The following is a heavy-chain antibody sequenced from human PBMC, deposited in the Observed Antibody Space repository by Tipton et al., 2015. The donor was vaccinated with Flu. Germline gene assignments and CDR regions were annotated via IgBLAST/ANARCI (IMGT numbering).Heavy chain of an antibody. D-gene: IGHD3-22*01. CDR3: AGNNYYDSSGYYYSLDY. V-gene: IGHV4-38-2*02. J-gene: IGHJ4*02. CDR2: IYHSGRT. CDR1: GYSISSGYY. Sequence: TLSLTCTVSGYSISSGYYWGWIRQSPGKGLEWIGNIYHSGRTYYNPSLKSRVTISVDTSENQFSLKLSSVTAADTALYYCAGNNYYDSSGYYYSLDYWGQGTLVTVSS.